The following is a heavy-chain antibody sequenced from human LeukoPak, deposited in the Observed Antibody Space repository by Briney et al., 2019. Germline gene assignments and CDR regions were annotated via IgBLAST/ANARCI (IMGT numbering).Heavy chain of an antibody. D-gene: IGHD1-26*01. CDR2: INPNSGDT. CDR3: ARGFGGSYFTDY. J-gene: IGHJ4*02. Sequence: ASVKVSRKASGYTFTGYYMHWVRQAPGQGLEWMGWINPNSGDTNYAQNFQGRVTMTRDTSISTAYMELSRLRSDDTAVYYCARGFGGSYFTDYWGQGTLVTVSS. V-gene: IGHV1-2*02. CDR1: GYTFTGYY.